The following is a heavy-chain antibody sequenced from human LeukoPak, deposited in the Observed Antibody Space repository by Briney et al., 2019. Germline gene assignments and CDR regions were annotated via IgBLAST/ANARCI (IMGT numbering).Heavy chain of an antibody. D-gene: IGHD5-24*01. CDR3: ARERKGRWLQLYYFDY. J-gene: IGHJ4*02. CDR1: GGSISSSSYY. Sequence: SETLSLTCTVSGGSISSSSYYWGWIRQPPGKGLEWIGSIYYSGSTYYNPSLKSRVTISVDTSKNQFSLKLSSVTAADTAVYYCARERKGRWLQLYYFDYWGQGTLVTVSS. V-gene: IGHV4-39*02. CDR2: IYYSGST.